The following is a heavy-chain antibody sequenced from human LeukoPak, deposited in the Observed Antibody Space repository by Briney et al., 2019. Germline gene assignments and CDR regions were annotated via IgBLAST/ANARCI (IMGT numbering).Heavy chain of an antibody. CDR3: ATDYYDSSGYYQNLYYFDY. V-gene: IGHV3-21*01. D-gene: IGHD3-22*01. J-gene: IGHJ4*02. CDR2: ISNSSSYI. Sequence: PGGSLRLSCAASGFTFSSYSMNWVRQAPGKGLEWVSSISNSSSYIYYADSVKGRFTISRDNAKNSLYLQVNSLTAEDTAVYYCATDYYDSSGYYQNLYYFDYWGQGTLVTVSS. CDR1: GFTFSSYS.